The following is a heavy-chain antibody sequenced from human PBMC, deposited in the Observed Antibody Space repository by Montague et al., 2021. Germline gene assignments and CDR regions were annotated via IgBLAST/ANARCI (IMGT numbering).Heavy chain of an antibody. CDR2: IYSSGST. Sequence: SETLSLTCTVSGGSISRSSYYWGWIRQPPGKGLEWIGSIYSSGSTYYNPSLKSRVTISVDTSKNQFSLKLSSVTAADTAVYYCTRPGGYCTNDTCYFWFAPWGQGILVTVSS. CDR1: GGSISRSSYY. V-gene: IGHV4-39*01. D-gene: IGHD2-8*01. J-gene: IGHJ5*02. CDR3: TRPGGYCTNDTCYFWFAP.